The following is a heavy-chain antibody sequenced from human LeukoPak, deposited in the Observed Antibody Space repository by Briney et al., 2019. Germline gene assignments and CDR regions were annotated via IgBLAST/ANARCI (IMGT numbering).Heavy chain of an antibody. CDR2: IRGSGGTT. CDR3: AKSREYGGRTTVLGVVDV. V-gene: IGHV3-23*01. Sequence: GGSLRLSCAASGFTFSSYVMSWVRQAPGKGLEWVSGIRGSGGTTYYADSVKGRFTISRDNSKNTLYLQMNSLRAEDAAVYYCAKSREYGGRTTVLGVVDVWGKGTTVTVSS. J-gene: IGHJ6*04. CDR1: GFTFSSYV. D-gene: IGHD2/OR15-2a*01.